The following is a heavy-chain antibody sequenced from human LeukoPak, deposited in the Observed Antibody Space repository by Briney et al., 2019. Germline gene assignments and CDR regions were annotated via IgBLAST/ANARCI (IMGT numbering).Heavy chain of an antibody. CDR3: ARGAQWVLDY. Sequence: GGSLRLSCAASGFIFSNYEINWVRQAPGEGLEWVSYISTSGNDIYYADSVKGRFTISRDNAKNSLYLQLDSLRADDTAVYYCARGAQWVLDYWGQGTLVTVSS. CDR2: ISTSGNDI. CDR1: GFIFSNYE. D-gene: IGHD1-26*01. J-gene: IGHJ4*02. V-gene: IGHV3-48*03.